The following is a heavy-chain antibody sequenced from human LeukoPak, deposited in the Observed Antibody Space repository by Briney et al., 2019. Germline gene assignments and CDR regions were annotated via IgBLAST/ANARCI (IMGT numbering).Heavy chain of an antibody. CDR3: ARKGATTKRYCSSTSCYLAAFDI. CDR1: SSYA. D-gene: IGHD2-2*01. Sequence: SSYAMGWVRQAPGKRLEWIENLCYRASTYYNPSLKCRVSISVDTSKNQFSLKLSSVTAADTAVYYCARKGATTKRYCSSTSCYLAAFDIWGQGTMVTVSS. CDR2: LCYRAST. V-gene: IGHV4-39*01. J-gene: IGHJ3*02.